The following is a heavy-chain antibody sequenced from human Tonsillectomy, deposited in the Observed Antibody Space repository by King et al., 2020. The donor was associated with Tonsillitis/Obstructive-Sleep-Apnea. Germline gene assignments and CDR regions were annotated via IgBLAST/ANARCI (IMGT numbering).Heavy chain of an antibody. CDR1: GGSISSGGYY. CDR3: ASEVTTGAFDY. J-gene: IGHJ4*02. D-gene: IGHD4-17*01. V-gene: IGHV4-31*03. Sequence: VQLQESGPGLVKPSQTLSLTCTVSGGSISSGGYYWSWIRQHPGKGLEWIGYIYDSGSTYYNPSLKSRVTISVDTSKHQFSLKLSSVTAADTSVYYCASEVTTGAFDYWGQGTLVIVSS. CDR2: IYDSGST.